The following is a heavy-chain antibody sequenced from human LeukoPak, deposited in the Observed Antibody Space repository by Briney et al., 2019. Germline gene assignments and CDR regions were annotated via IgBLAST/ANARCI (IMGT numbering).Heavy chain of an antibody. CDR3: ARRRAYYGSGSRYYYMDV. CDR1: GASIISTAYY. J-gene: IGHJ6*03. V-gene: IGHV4-39*07. D-gene: IGHD3-10*01. Sequence: SETLSLTCVVSGASIISTAYYWGWIRQTPGKGLEWIGSIYYSGSTYYTPSLKSRVTISVDTSKNQFSLKLSSVTAADTAVYYCARRRAYYGSGSRYYYMDVWGKGTTVTISS. CDR2: IYYSGST.